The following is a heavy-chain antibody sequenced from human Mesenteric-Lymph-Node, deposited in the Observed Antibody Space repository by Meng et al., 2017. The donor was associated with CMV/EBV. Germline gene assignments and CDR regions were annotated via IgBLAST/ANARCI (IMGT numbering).Heavy chain of an antibody. CDR3: ARDPGRGYCSGGSCFSGWFDP. Sequence: GSLRLSCTVSGGSISTYYWSWIRQPPGKGLEWIGYIYHSGSTNYNPSLKSRVTISGDTSKNQFSLKLSSVTAADTAVYYRARDPGRGYCSGGSCFSGWFDPWGQGTLVTVSS. CDR1: GGSISTYY. J-gene: IGHJ5*02. D-gene: IGHD2-15*01. V-gene: IGHV4-59*01. CDR2: IYHSGST.